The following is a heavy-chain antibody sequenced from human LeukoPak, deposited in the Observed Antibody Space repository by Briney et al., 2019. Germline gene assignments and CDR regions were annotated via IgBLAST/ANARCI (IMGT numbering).Heavy chain of an antibody. CDR3: ARWGGGSYYDFDY. J-gene: IGHJ4*02. CDR2: INHSGST. V-gene: IGHV4-34*01. Sequence: AEPLSLTCAVYGGSFSGYYWSWIRQPPGKGLEWIGEINHSGSTNYNPSLKSRVTISVDTSKNQFSLKLSSVTAADTAVYYCARWGGGSYYDFDYWGQGTLVTGTS. CDR1: GGSFSGYY. D-gene: IGHD1-26*01.